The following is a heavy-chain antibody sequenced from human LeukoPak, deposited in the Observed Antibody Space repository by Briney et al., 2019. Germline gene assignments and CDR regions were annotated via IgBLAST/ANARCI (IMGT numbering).Heavy chain of an antibody. J-gene: IGHJ4*02. V-gene: IGHV3-30*18. Sequence: GGSLRLSCAASGSTFSSYGMHWVRQAPGKGLEWVADISYDGSNKYYADSVKGRFTISRDNSKNTLYLQMNSLRAEDTAVYYCAKGDRNYDFWSGYYGHWGQGTLVTASS. D-gene: IGHD3-3*01. CDR1: GSTFSSYG. CDR3: AKGDRNYDFWSGYYGH. CDR2: ISYDGSNK.